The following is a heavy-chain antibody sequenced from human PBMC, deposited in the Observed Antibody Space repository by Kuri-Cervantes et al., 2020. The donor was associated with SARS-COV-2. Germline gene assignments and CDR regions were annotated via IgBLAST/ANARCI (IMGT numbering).Heavy chain of an antibody. CDR3: AREGGADIVGHENFQH. D-gene: IGHD2-21*01. J-gene: IGHJ1*01. Sequence: SETLSLTCAVYGGSFSGYYWSWIRQPPGKGLEWIGEINHSGSTNYNPSLKSRVTISVDTSKNQFSLKLSSVTAADTAVYYCAREGGADIVGHENFQHWGQGTLVTVSS. CDR1: GGSFSGYY. V-gene: IGHV4-34*01. CDR2: INHSGST.